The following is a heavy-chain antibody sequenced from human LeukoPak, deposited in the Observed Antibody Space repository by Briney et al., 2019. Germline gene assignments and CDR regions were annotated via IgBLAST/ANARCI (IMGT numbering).Heavy chain of an antibody. Sequence: SGRSLRLSCAASGFTFSSYAMHWVRQAPGKGLEWVAVISYDGSNKYYADSVKGRFTISRDNSKNTLYLQMNSLRAEDTAVYYCARDQDLWFGESPWGYWGQGTLVTVSS. D-gene: IGHD3-10*01. V-gene: IGHV3-30-3*01. CDR3: ARDQDLWFGESPWGY. CDR2: ISYDGSNK. CDR1: GFTFSSYA. J-gene: IGHJ4*02.